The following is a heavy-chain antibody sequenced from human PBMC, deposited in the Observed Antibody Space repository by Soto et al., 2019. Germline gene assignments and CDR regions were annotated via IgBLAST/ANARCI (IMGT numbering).Heavy chain of an antibody. CDR1: CYTFTSYG. D-gene: IGHD3-10*01. Sequence: GASVKVSCKASCYTFTSYGISWVRQAPGQGLEWMGWVSAYNGNTNYAQKLQGRVTMTTDTSTSTAYMELRSLRSDDTAVYYCARDTASDRAGLLWFGESSVHDAFDIWGQGTMVTVSS. J-gene: IGHJ3*02. V-gene: IGHV1-18*01. CDR3: ARDTASDRAGLLWFGESSVHDAFDI. CDR2: VSAYNGNT.